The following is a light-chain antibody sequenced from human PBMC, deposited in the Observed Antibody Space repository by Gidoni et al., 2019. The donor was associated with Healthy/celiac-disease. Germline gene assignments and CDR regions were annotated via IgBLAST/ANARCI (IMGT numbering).Light chain of an antibody. Sequence: DIQMTQSPSSLSASVGDRVTITCRASQSISSYLNWYQQKPGKAPELLIYAASSLQSGVPSRFSCSGSWTDFTLTISSLQPEDFVTYYCQQSYSTPRALTFGGGTKVEIK. CDR2: AAS. CDR3: QQSYSTPRALT. CDR1: QSISSY. J-gene: IGKJ4*01. V-gene: IGKV1-39*01.